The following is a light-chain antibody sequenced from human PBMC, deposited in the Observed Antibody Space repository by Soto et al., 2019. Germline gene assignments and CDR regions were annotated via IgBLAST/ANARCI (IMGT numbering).Light chain of an antibody. J-gene: IGKJ3*01. V-gene: IGKV1-39*01. CDR1: QSISSY. Sequence: DIQMTQSPSSLSASVGDRVTITCRSSQSISSYLNWYQQRPGKAPKLLIYAASSLQRGVPSRFSGSGSGTDFTLTISSLQPEDFAAYYCQQSYRTPFTFGPGTKVDIK. CDR2: AAS. CDR3: QQSYRTPFT.